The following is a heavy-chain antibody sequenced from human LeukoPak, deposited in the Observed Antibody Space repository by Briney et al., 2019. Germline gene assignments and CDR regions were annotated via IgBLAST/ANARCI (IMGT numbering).Heavy chain of an antibody. CDR3: ARERRRYCSSTSCYRGPYYYYGMDV. D-gene: IGHD2-2*01. CDR1: GFTVSSNY. J-gene: IGHJ6*02. V-gene: IGHV3-66*01. Sequence: GGSLRLSCAASGFTVSSNYMSWLRQAPGKGLEWVSVIYSGGSTYYADSVKGRFTISRDNSKNTLYLQMNSLRAEDTAVYYCARERRRYCSSTSCYRGPYYYYGMDVWGQGTTVTVSS. CDR2: IYSGGST.